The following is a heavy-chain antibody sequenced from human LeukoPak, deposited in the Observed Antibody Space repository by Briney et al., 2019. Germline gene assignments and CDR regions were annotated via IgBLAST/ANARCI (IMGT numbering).Heavy chain of an antibody. J-gene: IGHJ4*02. CDR1: GSIFTTYW. D-gene: IGHD3-10*01. CDR2: IYPGDSDT. Sequence: GESLQISCQVSGSIFTTYWIGWGRQLPGKGLEWMGIIYPGDSDTRYSPSFQGQVTISADKSISTAYLQWSSLRASDTAMYYCARRGFGTGDLDYWGQGTLVTVSS. CDR3: ARRGFGTGDLDY. V-gene: IGHV5-51*01.